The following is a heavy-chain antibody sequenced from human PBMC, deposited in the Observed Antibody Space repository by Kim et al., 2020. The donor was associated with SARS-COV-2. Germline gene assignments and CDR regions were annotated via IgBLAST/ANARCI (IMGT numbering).Heavy chain of an antibody. Sequence: SYNPSLQGRVTISEDTYKTQISLKLSSVTAADTAVYYCARHGMWLLHFDYWGQGTLVTVSS. D-gene: IGHD3-22*01. V-gene: IGHV4-39*01. J-gene: IGHJ4*02. CDR3: ARHGMWLLHFDY.